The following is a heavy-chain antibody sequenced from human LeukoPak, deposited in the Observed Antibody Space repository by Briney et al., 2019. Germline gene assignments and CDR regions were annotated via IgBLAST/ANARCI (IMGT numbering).Heavy chain of an antibody. J-gene: IGHJ4*02. V-gene: IGHV3-20*04. CDR1: GFSFDDYG. CDR3: AKESTYVDSPPFDY. Sequence: GGSLRLSCAASGFSFDDYGMSWVRQAPGKGLEWVSGINWNGGSTGYADSVKGRFTISRDNAKNSLYLQMNSLRAEDTAIYYCAKESTYVDSPPFDYWGQGTLVTVPS. D-gene: IGHD4-17*01. CDR2: INWNGGST.